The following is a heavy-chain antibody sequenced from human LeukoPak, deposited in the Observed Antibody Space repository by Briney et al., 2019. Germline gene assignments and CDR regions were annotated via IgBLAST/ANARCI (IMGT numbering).Heavy chain of an antibody. CDR3: AKDRGHYYTYDY. Sequence: GGSLRLSCAASGFTFSSYAMSWIRQAPGKGLEWVSVISGSGGSTYYADSVKGRFTISRDNSKNTLSLPMHSLRAEDTAVYYCAKDRGHYYTYDYWGQGTLVTVSS. CDR2: ISGSGGST. V-gene: IGHV3-23*01. J-gene: IGHJ4*02. D-gene: IGHD3-22*01. CDR1: GFTFSSYA.